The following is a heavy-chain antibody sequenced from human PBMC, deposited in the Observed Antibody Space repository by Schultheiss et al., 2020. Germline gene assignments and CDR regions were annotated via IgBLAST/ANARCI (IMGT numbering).Heavy chain of an antibody. D-gene: IGHD3-3*01. CDR2: ISGSGSRT. V-gene: IGHV3-23*01. CDR3: ARDNMFLEWLIYGMDV. CDR1: GFTVSSNY. Sequence: GSLRLSCAASGFTVSSNYMSWVRQAPGKGLEWVSDISGSGSRTYYADSVKGRFTISRDNSKNTLYLQMNSLRAEDTAVYYCARDNMFLEWLIYGMDVWGQGTTVTGSS. J-gene: IGHJ6*02.